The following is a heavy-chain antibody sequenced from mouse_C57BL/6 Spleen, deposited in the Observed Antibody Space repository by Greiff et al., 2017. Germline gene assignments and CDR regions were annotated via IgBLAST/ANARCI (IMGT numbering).Heavy chain of an antibody. CDR3: TRSYGSSPFAY. V-gene: IGHV6-6*01. Sequence: EVKVEESGGGLVQPGGSMKLSCAASGFTFSDAWMDWVRQSPEQGLEWVGEISNKANNHATYYAESVKGRLTISRDDSKSRVYLQMNSLRAEASGIYYCTRSYGSSPFAYWGQGTLVTVSA. CDR2: ISNKANNHAT. D-gene: IGHD1-1*01. CDR1: GFTFSDAW. J-gene: IGHJ3*01.